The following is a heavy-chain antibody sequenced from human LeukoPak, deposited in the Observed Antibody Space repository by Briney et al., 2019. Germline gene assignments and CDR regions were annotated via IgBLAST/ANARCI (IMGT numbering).Heavy chain of an antibody. D-gene: IGHD3-22*01. CDR1: GYTFTSYA. J-gene: IGHJ4*02. CDR2: INTNTGNP. CDR3: ARGSRYYYDSSGYYYFFDY. V-gene: IGHV7-4-1*02. Sequence: GASVKASCKASGYTFTSYAMNWVRQAPGQGLEWMGWINTNTGNPTYAQGFTGRFVFSLDTSVSTAYLQINSLKAEDTAVYYCARGSRYYYDSSGYYYFFDYWGQGTLVTVSS.